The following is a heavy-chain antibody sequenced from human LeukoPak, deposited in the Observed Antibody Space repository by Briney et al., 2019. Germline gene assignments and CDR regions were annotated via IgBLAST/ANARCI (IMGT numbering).Heavy chain of an antibody. V-gene: IGHV3-21*01. CDR3: ARDRENSVLVPATRNDY. D-gene: IGHD2-2*01. Sequence: GGSLRLSCVASGFTFSTYSMNWVRQAPGKGLEWVSSISSSSSYIYYADSVKGRFTISRDNAENSLYLQMNSLRAEDTAVYYCARDRENSVLVPATRNDYWGQGTLVTVSS. CDR1: GFTFSTYS. CDR2: ISSSSSYI. J-gene: IGHJ4*02.